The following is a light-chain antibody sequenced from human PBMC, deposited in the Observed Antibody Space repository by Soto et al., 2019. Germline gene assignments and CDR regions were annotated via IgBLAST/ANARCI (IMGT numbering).Light chain of an antibody. CDR2: GAS. J-gene: IGKJ1*01. V-gene: IGKV3-20*01. Sequence: EIVLTQSPCTLSLSPGERATLSCRASQSVSSSYLAGYQQKPGQAPRIVIYGASSRATGIPDRFSGSGSGTDFTLTISRLEPEDVAVYYCQQYGSSPWTFGQGTKVDIK. CDR3: QQYGSSPWT. CDR1: QSVSSSY.